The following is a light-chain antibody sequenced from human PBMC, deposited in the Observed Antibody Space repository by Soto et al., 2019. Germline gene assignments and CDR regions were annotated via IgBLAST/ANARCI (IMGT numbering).Light chain of an antibody. Sequence: DVQMTQSPSSLSASVGDRVTITCRASQSVNNYLNWYQQKPGRAPNLLIYSASTLQSGVPSRFSGSGSGTDFTLTISSLQLEDFATDYCQQSFITPPTTFGQGTKVEIK. CDR3: QQSFITPPTT. CDR2: SAS. J-gene: IGKJ2*01. CDR1: QSVNNY. V-gene: IGKV1-39*01.